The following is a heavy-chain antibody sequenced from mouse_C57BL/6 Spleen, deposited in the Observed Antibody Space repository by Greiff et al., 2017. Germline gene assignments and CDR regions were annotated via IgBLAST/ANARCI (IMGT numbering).Heavy chain of an antibody. CDR1: GYTFTSYW. Sequence: VQLQQSGAELVRPGSSVKLSCKASGYTFTSYWMHWVKQRPIQGLEWIGNIDPSDSETHYNQKFKDKATLTVDKSSSTAYMQLSSLTSEDSAVYYCARGAGTGYFDVWGTGTTVTVSS. CDR2: IDPSDSET. J-gene: IGHJ1*03. V-gene: IGHV1-52*01. D-gene: IGHD4-1*01. CDR3: ARGAGTGYFDV.